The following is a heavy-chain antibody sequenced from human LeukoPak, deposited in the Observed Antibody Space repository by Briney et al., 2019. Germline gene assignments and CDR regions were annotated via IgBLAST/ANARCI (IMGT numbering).Heavy chain of an antibody. Sequence: SETLSLTCAVSGDSISSALWWNWVRQPPGKGLDWIGEISRDGSTKYNPSLKNRVTISKDNSKNQFSLKLNSVTAADTAVYYCTTSSGWYSLNYWGQGVLITASS. CDR1: GDSISSALW. J-gene: IGHJ4*02. CDR2: ISRDGST. V-gene: IGHV4-4*02. CDR3: TTSSGWYSLNY. D-gene: IGHD1-26*01.